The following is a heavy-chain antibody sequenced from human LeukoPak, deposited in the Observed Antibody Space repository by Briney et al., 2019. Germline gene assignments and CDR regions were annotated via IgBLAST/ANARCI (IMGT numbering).Heavy chain of an antibody. J-gene: IGHJ5*02. CDR2: IHNSGNT. Sequence: PSETLSLTCTVSGDSFRRSGYYWGWIRQPPGKGLEWIGTIHNSGNTYYNPSLKSRVAIFGDTSKNQFSLNLSSVTAADTAMYYCARTSTVTTRWFDRWGQGTLATVSS. V-gene: IGHV4-39*01. CDR1: GDSFRRSGYY. D-gene: IGHD4-17*01. CDR3: ARTSTVTTRWFDR.